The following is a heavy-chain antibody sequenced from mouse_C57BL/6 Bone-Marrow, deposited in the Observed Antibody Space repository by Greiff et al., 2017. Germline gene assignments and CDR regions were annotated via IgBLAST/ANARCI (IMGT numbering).Heavy chain of an antibody. CDR1: GYTFTSYW. D-gene: IGHD1-1*01. V-gene: IGHV1-55*01. J-gene: IGHJ4*01. Sequence: VQLQQPGAELVKPGASVKMSCKASGYTFTSYWITWVKQRPGQGLEWIGDIYPGSGSTNYNEKFKSKATLAADTSSSTAYLQLSSLTSEASAVYYCARCLRPLYAMDYWGQGPSGTVSS. CDR2: IYPGSGST. CDR3: ARCLRPLYAMDY.